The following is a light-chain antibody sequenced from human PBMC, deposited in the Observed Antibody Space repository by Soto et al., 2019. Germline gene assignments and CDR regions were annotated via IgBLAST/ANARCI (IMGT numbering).Light chain of an antibody. CDR3: QSYDSSLSALYV. CDR1: SSNIGAGYE. Sequence: SVLTPPPSVSGAPGQRVTISCTGSSSNIGAGYEVHWYQQLPGTAPKLLIYGNNNRPSGVPDRFSGSKSGTSASLAITGLQAEDEADYYCQSYDSSLSALYVFGTGTKVTV. CDR2: GNN. V-gene: IGLV1-40*01. J-gene: IGLJ1*01.